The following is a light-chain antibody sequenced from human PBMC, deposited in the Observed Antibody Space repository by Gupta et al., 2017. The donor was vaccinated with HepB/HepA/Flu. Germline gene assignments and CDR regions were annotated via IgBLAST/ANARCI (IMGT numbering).Light chain of an antibody. CDR2: VAA. V-gene: IGKV3-20*01. Sequence: EIVLTQSPGTLSLSPGERATLSCRASQSVSSSYLAWYQQKPCQAPRLLIYVAASRATGIPDRFSGRGAGKELDITIIRREQEDFAGYYCQQYGSLPPFTFGQGTQLDIK. CDR3: QQYGSLPPFT. J-gene: IGKJ5*01. CDR1: QSVSSSY.